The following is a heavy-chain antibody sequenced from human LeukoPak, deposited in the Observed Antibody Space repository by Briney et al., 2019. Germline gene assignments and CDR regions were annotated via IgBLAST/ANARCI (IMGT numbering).Heavy chain of an antibody. Sequence: GESLKISCKGSGYSFTSYWIGWVRQMPGKGLEWMGIIYPGDSNTRYSPSFQGQVTISADKSISTAYLQWSSLKASDTAIYYCARLYDSRTYFFDYWGQGTLVTVSS. V-gene: IGHV5-51*01. J-gene: IGHJ4*02. CDR1: GYSFTSYW. CDR2: IYPGDSNT. CDR3: ARLYDSRTYFFDY. D-gene: IGHD3-16*01.